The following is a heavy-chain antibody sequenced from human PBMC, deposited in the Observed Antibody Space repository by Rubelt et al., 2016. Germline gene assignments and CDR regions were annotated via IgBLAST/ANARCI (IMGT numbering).Heavy chain of an antibody. J-gene: IGHJ4*02. V-gene: IGHV1-3*01. CDR2: INAGNGNT. CDR1: GYTFTSYA. Sequence: QVQLVQSGAEVKKPGASVKVSCKASGYTFTSYAMHWVRQAPGQRLEWMGWINAGNGNTRYSQKLQGRVTITRDTSASTVYMELSSLRSEDTAVYYCALAVAGHFDYWGQGTLVTVSS. CDR3: ALAVAGHFDY. D-gene: IGHD6-19*01.